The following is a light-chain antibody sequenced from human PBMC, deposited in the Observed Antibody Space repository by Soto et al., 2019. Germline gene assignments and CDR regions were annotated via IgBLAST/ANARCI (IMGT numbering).Light chain of an antibody. V-gene: IGKV1-39*01. Sequence: DIQMTQSPSSLSASVGDRVTITCRANQSIASYFNWFQQKSGKAPRLLIFAGSSLQRGVPSRFSDSGSGTDFTLTISSLQPEDFATYYCQQSYSIPYTFGQGTKLEIK. J-gene: IGKJ2*01. CDR1: QSIASY. CDR2: AGS. CDR3: QQSYSIPYT.